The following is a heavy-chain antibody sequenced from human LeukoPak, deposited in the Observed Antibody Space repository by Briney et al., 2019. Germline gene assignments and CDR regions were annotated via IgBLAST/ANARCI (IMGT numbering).Heavy chain of an antibody. J-gene: IGHJ4*02. CDR1: GFTFSSYE. CDR2: ISSSGSTI. V-gene: IGHV3-48*03. CDR3: AKESPQFDY. Sequence: GGSLRLSCAASGFTFSSYEMNWVRQAPGKGLEWVSYISSSGSTIYYADSVKGRFTISRVNSKNTLYLQMNSLRAEDTAVYYCAKESPQFDYWGQGTLVTVSS.